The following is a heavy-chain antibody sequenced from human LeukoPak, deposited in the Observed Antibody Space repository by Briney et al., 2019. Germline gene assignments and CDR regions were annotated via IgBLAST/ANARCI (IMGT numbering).Heavy chain of an antibody. CDR2: IYSGGST. CDR1: GFTFSSYE. D-gene: IGHD3-10*01. CDR3: AKGGAVSSKSITMVRGTRRYYYYMDV. V-gene: IGHV3-23*03. Sequence: GGSLRLSCAASGFTFSSYEMNWVRQAPEKGLEWVSVIYSGGSTYYADSVKGRFTISRDNSKNTLYLQMNSLRAEDTAVYYCAKGGAVSSKSITMVRGTRRYYYYMDVWGKGTTVTVSS. J-gene: IGHJ6*03.